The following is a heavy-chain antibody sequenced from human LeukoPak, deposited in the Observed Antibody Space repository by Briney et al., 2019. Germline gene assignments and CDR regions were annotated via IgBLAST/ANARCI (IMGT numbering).Heavy chain of an antibody. D-gene: IGHD2-21*01. CDR1: TFTFSNHA. CDR3: AKGQLSVIIRGGLDV. V-gene: IGHV3-23*01. J-gene: IGHJ6*02. Sequence: PGGSLRLSCAASTFTFSNHAMSWVRQGPGKGLEWVSGITGSGGGRVYADSVKGRFTISRDNSNNILYLQMKSLRDEDTAVYYCAKGQLSVIIRGGLDVWGQGTAVTVSS. CDR2: ITGSGGGR.